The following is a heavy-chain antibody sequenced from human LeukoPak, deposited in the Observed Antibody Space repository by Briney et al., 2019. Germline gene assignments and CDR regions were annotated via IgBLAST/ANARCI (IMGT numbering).Heavy chain of an antibody. D-gene: IGHD2/OR15-2a*01. CDR3: ARDLVYGQTRAMGDY. J-gene: IGHJ4*02. CDR2: ISSSSSYI. V-gene: IGHV3-21*01. CDR1: GFTFSSYS. Sequence: GGSLRLSCAASGFTFSSYSMNWVRQAPGKGLEWVSSISSSSSYIYYADSVKGRFTISRDNAKTSLYLQMNSLRAEDTAVYYGARDLVYGQTRAMGDYWGQGTLVTVSS.